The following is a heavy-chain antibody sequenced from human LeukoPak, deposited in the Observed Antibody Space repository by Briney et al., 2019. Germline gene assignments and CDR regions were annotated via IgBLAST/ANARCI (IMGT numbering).Heavy chain of an antibody. CDR1: GYTFTGYY. V-gene: IGHV1-46*01. CDR2: INPSGGST. CDR3: ARGSRITIFGVVDDAFDI. D-gene: IGHD3-3*01. Sequence: ASVKVSCKASGYTFTGYYMHWVRQAPGQGLEWMGIINPSGGSTSYAQKFQGRVTMTRDTSTSTVYMELSSLRSEDTAVYYCARGSRITIFGVVDDAFDIWGQGTMVTVSS. J-gene: IGHJ3*02.